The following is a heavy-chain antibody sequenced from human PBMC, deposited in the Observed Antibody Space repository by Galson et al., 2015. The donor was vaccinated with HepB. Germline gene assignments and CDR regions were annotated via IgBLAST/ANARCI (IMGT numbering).Heavy chain of an antibody. D-gene: IGHD5-12*01. Sequence: SLRLSCAASGFTFGDYTRSWFRQAPGKGLEWVGSIRSKAYGGTTEYVASVKRRFTISRHDSKSIAYLQINSLKTEDTAVYYCTGDRKGGYGPFDYWGQGTLVTVSS. V-gene: IGHV3-49*03. J-gene: IGHJ4*02. CDR3: TGDRKGGYGPFDY. CDR1: GFTFGDYT. CDR2: IRSKAYGGTT.